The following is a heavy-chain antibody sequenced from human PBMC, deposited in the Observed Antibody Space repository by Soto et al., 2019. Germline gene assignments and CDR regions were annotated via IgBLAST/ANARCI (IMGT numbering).Heavy chain of an antibody. D-gene: IGHD6-19*01. J-gene: IGHJ5*02. Sequence: SETLSLTCTVSGGSISSSSYYWDWIRQPPGKGLEWIGYIYYSGSTNYNPSLKSRVTISVDTSKNQFSLKLSSVTAADTAVYYCARASPYSSGWDNWFDPWGQGTLVTVSS. CDR2: IYYSGST. CDR3: ARASPYSSGWDNWFDP. V-gene: IGHV4-61*05. CDR1: GGSISSSSYY.